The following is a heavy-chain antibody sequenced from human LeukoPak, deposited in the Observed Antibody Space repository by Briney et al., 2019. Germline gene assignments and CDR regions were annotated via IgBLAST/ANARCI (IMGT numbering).Heavy chain of an antibody. CDR2: IYSGGST. Sequence: GGSLRFSCAASGLSVSSNYMSWVRQAPGKGLEWVSVIYSGGSTYYADSVKGRFTISRDNSKNTLYLQMNSLRAEDTAVYYCARGLGGNSRAAPYYFDYWGQGTLVTVSS. CDR1: GLSVSSNY. J-gene: IGHJ4*02. D-gene: IGHD4-23*01. V-gene: IGHV3-66*02. CDR3: ARGLGGNSRAAPYYFDY.